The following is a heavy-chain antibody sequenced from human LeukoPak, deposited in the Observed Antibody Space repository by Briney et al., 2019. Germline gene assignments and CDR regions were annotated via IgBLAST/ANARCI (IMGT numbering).Heavy chain of an antibody. Sequence: SETLSLTCTVSGGSISSSSYYWGWIRQPPGKGLEWIGSIHYSGSTYYNPSLKSRVTISVDKSKNQISLKVDSVTAADTAVYYCARDPVATPGTAFDLWGHGTMVTVSS. CDR1: GGSISSSSYY. J-gene: IGHJ3*01. CDR3: ARDPVATPGTAFDL. CDR2: IHYSGST. D-gene: IGHD6-13*01. V-gene: IGHV4-39*07.